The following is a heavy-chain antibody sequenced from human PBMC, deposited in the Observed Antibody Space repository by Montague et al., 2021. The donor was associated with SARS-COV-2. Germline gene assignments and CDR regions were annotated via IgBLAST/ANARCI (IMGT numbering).Heavy chain of an antibody. V-gene: IGHV4-34*01. J-gene: IGHJ6*03. CDR2: INHGGST. CDR1: GGSFSGYY. Sequence: SETLSLTCAVHGGSFSGYYWNWIRQRPGKGLEWIGEINHGGSTNYNPSLKNRLTISADTSKNQFSLKLTSEAATDTAVYYCARLRDGVVPSPILGIGPYFTYYYMDVRGKGTTVTVS. CDR3: ARLRDGVVPSPILGIGPYFTYYYMDV. D-gene: IGHD2-15*01.